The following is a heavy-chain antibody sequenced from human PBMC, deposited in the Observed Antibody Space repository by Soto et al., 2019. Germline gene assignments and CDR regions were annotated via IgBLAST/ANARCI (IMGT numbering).Heavy chain of an antibody. CDR2: MNPNSGNT. D-gene: IGHD6-6*01. V-gene: IGHV1-8*01. CDR3: ARSIAARSRPDY. CDR1: GYTFTSYD. Sequence: ASVKVSCKASGYTFTSYDINWVRQATGQGLEWMGWMNPNSGNTGYAQKFQGRVTMTRNTSISTAYMELSSLRSEGTAVYYCARSIAARSRPDYWGQGTLVTVSS. J-gene: IGHJ4*02.